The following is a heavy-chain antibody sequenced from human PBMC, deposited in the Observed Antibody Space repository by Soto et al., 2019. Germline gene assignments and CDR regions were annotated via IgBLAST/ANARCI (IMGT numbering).Heavy chain of an antibody. J-gene: IGHJ4*02. CDR3: ARGGYCSGGTCYSRGNDY. D-gene: IGHD2-15*01. CDR1: GFTFRNYW. V-gene: IGHV3-33*08. CDR2: IRHDGSNK. Sequence: GGSLRLSCAASGFTFRNYWMSWVRQAPGMGLEWVAIIRHDGSNKYYADSVKGRFTISRDNSKNTLYLQMNSLRAEDTAVYYCARGGYCSGGTCYSRGNDYWGQGTLVTV.